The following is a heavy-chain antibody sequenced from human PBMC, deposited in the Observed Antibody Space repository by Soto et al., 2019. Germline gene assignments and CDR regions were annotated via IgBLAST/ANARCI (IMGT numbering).Heavy chain of an antibody. Sequence: PSETLSLTCTVSGGSISSGDYYWSWIRQPPGKGLEWIGYIYYSGSTYYNPSLKSRVTISVDTSKNQFSLKLSSVTAADTAVYCLASAETPAKVTTKATKDFQHWGQGTQVTVSS. CDR2: IYYSGST. CDR1: GGSISSGDYY. V-gene: IGHV4-30-4*01. D-gene: IGHD4-17*01. J-gene: IGHJ1*01. CDR3: ASAETPAKVTTKATKDFQH.